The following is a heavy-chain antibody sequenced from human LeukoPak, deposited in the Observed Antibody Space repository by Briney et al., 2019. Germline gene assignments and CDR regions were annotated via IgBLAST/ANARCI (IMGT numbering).Heavy chain of an antibody. CDR2: ISAYNGNT. Sequence: GASVKVSCKASGYTFTSYGISWVRQAPGQGLEWMGWISAYNGNTSYAQKFQGRVTMTRDTSTSTVYMELSSLRSEDTAVYYCARAAPNSKDIVVVPADERNWFDPWGQGTLVTVSS. CDR3: ARAAPNSKDIVVVPADERNWFDP. J-gene: IGHJ5*02. D-gene: IGHD2-2*01. CDR1: GYTFTSYG. V-gene: IGHV1-18*01.